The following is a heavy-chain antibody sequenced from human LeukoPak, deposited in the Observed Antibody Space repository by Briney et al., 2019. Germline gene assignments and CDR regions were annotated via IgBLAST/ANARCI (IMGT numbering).Heavy chain of an antibody. V-gene: IGHV3-48*01. CDR1: GFSFSSYS. J-gene: IGHJ4*02. CDR3: ARGVIYGSGSYTPL. Sequence: GGSLRLSCAASGFSFSSYSMNWVRHAPGKGLEWVSYISSTSSTIYYVGSVKGRFTISRDNAKNSLYLQMNSLRAEDTAVYYCARGVIYGSGSYTPLWGQGTLVTVAA. CDR2: ISSTSSTI. D-gene: IGHD3-10*01.